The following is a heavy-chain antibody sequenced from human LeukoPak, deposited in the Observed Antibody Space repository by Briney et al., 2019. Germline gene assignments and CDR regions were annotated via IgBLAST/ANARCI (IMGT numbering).Heavy chain of an antibody. CDR1: GYTFTRYY. CDR3: ARDVTIFGARDAFDI. CDR2: INPNSGGT. D-gene: IGHD3-3*01. J-gene: IGHJ3*02. V-gene: IGHV1-2*02. Sequence: ASVKVSCKASGYTFTRYYMHWVRQAPGQGLEWMGWINPNSGGTNYAQKFQGRVTMTRDTSISTAYMELSRLRSDDTAVYYCARDVTIFGARDAFDIWGQGTLVTVSS.